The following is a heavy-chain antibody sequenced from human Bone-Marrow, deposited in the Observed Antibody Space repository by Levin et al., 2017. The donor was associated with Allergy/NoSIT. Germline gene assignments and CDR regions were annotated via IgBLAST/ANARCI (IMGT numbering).Heavy chain of an antibody. Sequence: GGSLRLSCAASGFTFSNYGMHWVRQAPGKGLEWVSSISSSSSYTYYADSVKGRFTISRDNAKNSLNLQMNSLRAEDTAVYYCARVSRTSCYGSVLCYFDSWGQGTLDTVSS. CDR2: ISSSSSYT. D-gene: IGHD2-2*01. CDR1: GFTFSNYG. V-gene: IGHV3-21*01. CDR3: ARVSRTSCYGSVLCYFDS. J-gene: IGHJ4*02.